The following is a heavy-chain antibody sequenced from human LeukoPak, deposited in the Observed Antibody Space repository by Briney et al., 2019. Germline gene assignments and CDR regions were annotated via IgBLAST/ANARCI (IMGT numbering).Heavy chain of an antibody. J-gene: IGHJ4*02. Sequence: GGSLRLSCAASGFTFSSYAMNWVRQAPGQGLEWVANIKHDGSEEYCVDSVKGRFTISRDDGRNSVSLQMNSVRAEDTAVYYCGYTNNFYHWGQGTLVVVSS. D-gene: IGHD3-16*02. CDR3: GYTNNFYH. V-gene: IGHV3-7*01. CDR1: GFTFSSYA. CDR2: IKHDGSEE.